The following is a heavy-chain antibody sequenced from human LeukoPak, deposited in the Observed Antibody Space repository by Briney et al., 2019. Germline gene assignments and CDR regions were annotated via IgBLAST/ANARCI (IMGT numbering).Heavy chain of an antibody. J-gene: IGHJ3*02. CDR1: GFTFSTSG. Sequence: GGSLRLSCAASGFTFSTSGMHWVRQAPGKRLEWVAFIRFDVSDDYYADSVKGRFTISRDNSKNTLFLQMNGLRADDTAVYYCVRGDVFDIWGQGTMVTVSS. CDR3: VRGDVFDI. V-gene: IGHV3-30*02. CDR2: IRFDVSDD.